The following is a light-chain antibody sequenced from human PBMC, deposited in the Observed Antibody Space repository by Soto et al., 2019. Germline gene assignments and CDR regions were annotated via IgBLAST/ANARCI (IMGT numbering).Light chain of an antibody. CDR2: GAS. CDR3: QQYNNWPPIT. Sequence: EIVMTQSPATLSVSPGERATLSCRASQSVSGNLAWYQQRPGQTPRLLIYGASTRATGIPARFSGSGSGTEFTLTISSRQAEDVEVYYCQQYNNWPPITFGQGTRLEIK. V-gene: IGKV3-15*01. J-gene: IGKJ5*01. CDR1: QSVSGN.